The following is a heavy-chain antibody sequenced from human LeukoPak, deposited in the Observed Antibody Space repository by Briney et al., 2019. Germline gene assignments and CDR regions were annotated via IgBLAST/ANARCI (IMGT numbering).Heavy chain of an antibody. CDR3: AKDFTDRSDY. J-gene: IGHJ4*02. V-gene: IGHV3-30*18. CDR2: ISYDGSNK. Sequence: GGSLRLSCAASGFTFSSYGMHWVRQAPGKGLEWVAVISYDGSNKYYADSVKGRFTISRDNSKNTQYLQMNSLRAEDTAVYYCAKDFTDRSDYWGQGTLVTVSS. D-gene: IGHD1-14*01. CDR1: GFTFSSYG.